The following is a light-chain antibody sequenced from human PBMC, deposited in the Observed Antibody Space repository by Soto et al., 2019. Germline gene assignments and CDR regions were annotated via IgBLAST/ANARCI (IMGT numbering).Light chain of an antibody. J-gene: IGLJ1*01. V-gene: IGLV1-44*01. CDR3: AAWDDSLNGSYV. Sequence: QSVLTQPTSASGTPGQRVTISCSGSSSKIGSNTVNWYQQLPGTAPKLLIYSNNQRPSGVPDRFSGSKSGTSASLAISWLQSVDEADYYCAAWDDSLNGSYVFGTGTKVTVL. CDR2: SNN. CDR1: SSKIGSNT.